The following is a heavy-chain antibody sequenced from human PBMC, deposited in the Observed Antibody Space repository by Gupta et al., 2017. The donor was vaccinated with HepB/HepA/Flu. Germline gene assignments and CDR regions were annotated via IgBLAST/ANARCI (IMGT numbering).Heavy chain of an antibody. D-gene: IGHD3-3*01. CDR2: ISSSSSYI. CDR3: ARAQPPGFLEWLLQPIEYYFDY. CDR1: GFTFGSYS. V-gene: IGHV3-21*01. Sequence: EVQLVESGGGLVTPGGSLRLSCAASGFTFGSYSMNWVRQAPGKGLEWVSSISSSSSYIYYADSVKGRFTISRDNAKNSLYLQMNSLRAEDTAVYYCARAQPPGFLEWLLQPIEYYFDYWGQGTLVTVSS. J-gene: IGHJ4*02.